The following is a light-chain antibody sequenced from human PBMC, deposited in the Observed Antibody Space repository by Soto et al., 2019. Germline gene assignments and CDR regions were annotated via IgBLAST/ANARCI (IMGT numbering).Light chain of an antibody. V-gene: IGKV1-5*01. CDR3: QQYNSYQYT. CDR1: QSVSHW. Sequence: DIQMTQSPSTRSASVGDRVTITCRASQSVSHWLAWYQQKPGKAPKALIYDASTLETGVPSRFSGSGSGTDFTLTISSLQPDDFASYYCQQYNSYQYTFGQGTKLEMK. J-gene: IGKJ2*01. CDR2: DAS.